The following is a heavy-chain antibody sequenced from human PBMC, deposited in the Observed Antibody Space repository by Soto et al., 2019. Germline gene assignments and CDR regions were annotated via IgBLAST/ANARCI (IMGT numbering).Heavy chain of an antibody. CDR3: AKDRGPYCSGGICYPPSWFDP. V-gene: IGHV3-23*01. D-gene: IGHD2-15*01. CDR2: ITGIDGRT. CDR1: GFTFGNYA. J-gene: IGHJ5*02. Sequence: RRLSCVGSGFTFGNYAMSWVRQAPGKGLEWVSSITGIDGRTYYADSVKGRFTISRDNPKNTLYLQMNNLRAEDTAMFYCAKDRGPYCSGGICYPPSWFDPWGQGPQVTVSS.